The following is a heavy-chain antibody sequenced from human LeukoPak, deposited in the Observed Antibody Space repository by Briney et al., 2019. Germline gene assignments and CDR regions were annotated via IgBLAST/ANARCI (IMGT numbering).Heavy chain of an antibody. CDR1: GFTFSSYG. V-gene: IGHV3-33*01. J-gene: IGHJ4*02. Sequence: PGGSLRLSCAASGFTFSSYGMHWVRQAPGEGLEWVAVIWYDGSNKYYADSVKGRFTISRDNSKNTLYLQMNSLRAEDTAVYYCARDSNYDFWKYFDYWGQGTLVTVSS. CDR2: IWYDGSNK. CDR3: ARDSNYDFWKYFDY. D-gene: IGHD3-3*01.